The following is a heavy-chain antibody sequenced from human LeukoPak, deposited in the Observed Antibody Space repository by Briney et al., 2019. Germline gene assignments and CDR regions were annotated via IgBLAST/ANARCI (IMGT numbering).Heavy chain of an antibody. CDR3: AKDSRGTTTTIYYFDC. Sequence: GGSLRLSCAASGFTFSSYAMSWVRQAPGKGLEWVSAISGSGGSTYYADSVKGRFTISRDNSKNTLYLQMNSLRAEDTAVYYCAKDSRGTTTTIYYFDCWGQGTLVTVSS. CDR1: GFTFSSYA. D-gene: IGHD4-17*01. J-gene: IGHJ4*02. CDR2: ISGSGGST. V-gene: IGHV3-23*01.